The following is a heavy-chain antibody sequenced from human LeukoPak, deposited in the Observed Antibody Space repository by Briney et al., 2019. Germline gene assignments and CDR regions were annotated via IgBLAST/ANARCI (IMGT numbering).Heavy chain of an antibody. V-gene: IGHV3-9*01. CDR1: GFIFDDYA. CDR3: AKGRGYDSSGSPFDY. D-gene: IGHD3-22*01. CDR2: ISWNSGSI. J-gene: IGHJ4*02. Sequence: GGSLRLSCAASGFIFDDYAMHWVRQAPGKGLEWVSGISWNSGSIGYADSVKGRFTISRDNAKNSLYLQMYSLRAEDTALYYCAKGRGYDSSGSPFDYWGQGTLVTVSS.